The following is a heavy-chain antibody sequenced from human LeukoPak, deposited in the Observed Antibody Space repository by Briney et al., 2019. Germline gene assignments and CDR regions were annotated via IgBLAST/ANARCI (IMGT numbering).Heavy chain of an antibody. Sequence: ASVKVSCKASGYTFTSYGIGWVRQAPGQGLEWMGWISAYNGNTNYAQKLQGRVTMTTDTSTSTAYMELRSLRSDDTAVYYCASRGSYYTYYYGMDVWGQGTTVTVSS. V-gene: IGHV1-18*01. CDR2: ISAYNGNT. J-gene: IGHJ6*02. D-gene: IGHD1-26*01. CDR1: GYTFTSYG. CDR3: ASRGSYYTYYYGMDV.